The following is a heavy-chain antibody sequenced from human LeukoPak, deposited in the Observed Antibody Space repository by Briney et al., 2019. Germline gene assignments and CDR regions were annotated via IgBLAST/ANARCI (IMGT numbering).Heavy chain of an antibody. J-gene: IGHJ4*02. V-gene: IGHV5-51*01. CDR3: ARKNYDSSEYYLVD. CDR1: GYSLTSYW. D-gene: IGHD3-22*01. Sequence: AGESLKISCKGFGYSLTSYWIGWVRQMPGRGLEWMGIIYPADSDTRYSPSFQGQVTISADRSINTAYLQWSSLKASDSAMYYCARKNYDSSEYYLVDWGQGTLVTVSP. CDR2: IYPADSDT.